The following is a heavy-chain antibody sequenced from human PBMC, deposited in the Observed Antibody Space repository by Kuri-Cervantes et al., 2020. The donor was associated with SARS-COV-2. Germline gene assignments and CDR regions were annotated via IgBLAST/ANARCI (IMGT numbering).Heavy chain of an antibody. D-gene: IGHD1-26*01. V-gene: IGHV3-23*01. J-gene: IGHJ4*02. CDR3: AKDDYSGSYNFDY. CDR1: GFTFSNYW. Sequence: GGSLRLCCAASGFTFSNYWMHWVRQGPGKGLEWVSAISGSGGSTYYADSVKGRFTISRDNSKNTLYLQMNSLRAEDTAVYYCAKDDYSGSYNFDYWGQGTLVTVSS. CDR2: ISGSGGST.